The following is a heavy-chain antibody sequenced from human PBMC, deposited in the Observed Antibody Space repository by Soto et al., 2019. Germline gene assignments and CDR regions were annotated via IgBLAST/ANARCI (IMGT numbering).Heavy chain of an antibody. CDR2: IDWDDDK. CDR1: GFSLSTSGMC. Sequence: GSGPTLVNPTQTLTLTCTFSGFSLSTSGMCVSWIRQPPGKALEWLARIDWDDDKYYSTSLKTRLTISKDTSKNQVVLTMTNMDPVDTATYYCARTDDRYSYGSSYFDYWGQGTLVTVSS. V-gene: IGHV2-70*11. D-gene: IGHD5-18*01. J-gene: IGHJ4*02. CDR3: ARTDDRYSYGSSYFDY.